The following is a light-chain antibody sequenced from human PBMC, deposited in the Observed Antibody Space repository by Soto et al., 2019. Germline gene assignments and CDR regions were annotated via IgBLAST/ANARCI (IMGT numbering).Light chain of an antibody. J-gene: IGKJ3*01. CDR2: GAS. CDR1: QSVTTAY. V-gene: IGKV3-20*01. CDR3: QQHGSSPFT. Sequence: EIVLTQSPGTLSLSPGERATLSCRASQSVTTAYFAWYQQKPGQARRLLISGASTRATGIPDRFSASGSGTDFTLTISRLEPEDFAVYYCQQHGSSPFTFGPGTKVDIK.